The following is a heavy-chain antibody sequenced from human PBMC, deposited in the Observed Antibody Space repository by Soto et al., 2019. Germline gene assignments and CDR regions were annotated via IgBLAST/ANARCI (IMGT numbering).Heavy chain of an antibody. CDR2: LIPIFGTA. CDR1: GGTFSSYA. CDR3: PRVHPHCSGGSCYSPYYYYYGMDV. J-gene: IGHJ6*02. V-gene: IGHV1-69*13. Sequence: SVKVSCKASGGTFSSYAINWVRQAPGQGLEWMVGLIPIFGTANYAQKFQGRVTITADESTSTAYMELRSLRSEDTAVYYCPRVHPHCSGGSCYSPYYYYYGMDVWGQGTTVTVSS. D-gene: IGHD2-15*01.